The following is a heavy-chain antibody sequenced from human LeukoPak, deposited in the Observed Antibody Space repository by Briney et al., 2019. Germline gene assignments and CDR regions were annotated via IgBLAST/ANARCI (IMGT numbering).Heavy chain of an antibody. Sequence: ASVKVSCKASGYTFTGYYMHWVRQAPGQGLEGMGCINPNRGGTKYAQTLQGRVTMTRDTSISTAYMELSRLRSGDTAVYYCARGVVRGLHPVYFDYWGQVTLVTVSS. D-gene: IGHD3-10*01. CDR1: GYTFTGYY. CDR2: INPNRGGT. CDR3: ARGVVRGLHPVYFDY. V-gene: IGHV1-2*02. J-gene: IGHJ4*02.